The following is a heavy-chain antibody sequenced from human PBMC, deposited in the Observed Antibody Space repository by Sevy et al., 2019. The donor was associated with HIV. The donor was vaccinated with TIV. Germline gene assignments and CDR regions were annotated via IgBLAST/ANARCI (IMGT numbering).Heavy chain of an antibody. D-gene: IGHD3-22*01. CDR3: ARGRYDSSGYYVIGQTDY. CDR1: GFTFSSYS. V-gene: IGHV3-21*01. CDR2: ISSRSSYI. J-gene: IGHJ4*02. Sequence: GGSLRLSCAASGFTFSSYSMNWVRQAPGKGLEWVSSISSRSSYIYYADSVKGRFTISRDNANNSLYLQMISLRAEDTAVYYCARGRYDSSGYYVIGQTDYWGQGTLVTVSS.